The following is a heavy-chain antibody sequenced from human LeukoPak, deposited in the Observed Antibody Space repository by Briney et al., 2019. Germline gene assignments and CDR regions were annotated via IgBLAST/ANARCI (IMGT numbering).Heavy chain of an antibody. CDR1: GYTFTTYD. CDR3: ARWADCSSTSCYDGIDY. V-gene: IGHV1-8*01. CDR2: MNPNSGNT. Sequence: ASVKVSCKASGYTFTTYDINWVRQATGQGLEWMGWMNPNSGNTGYAQKFQGRITMTWNTSISTAYTELSSLRSEDTAVYYCARWADCSSTSCYDGIDYWGQGTLVTVSS. J-gene: IGHJ4*02. D-gene: IGHD2-2*01.